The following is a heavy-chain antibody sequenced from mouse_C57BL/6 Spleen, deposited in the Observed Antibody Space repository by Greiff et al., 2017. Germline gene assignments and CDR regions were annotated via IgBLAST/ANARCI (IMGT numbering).Heavy chain of an antibody. CDR3: ARHPISGGDYFDY. V-gene: IGHV2-6-1*01. D-gene: IGHD3-1*01. CDR1: GFSLTSYG. J-gene: IGHJ2*01. CDR2: IWSDGST. Sequence: QVQLKESGPGLVAPSQSLSITCTVSGFSLTSYGVHWVRQPPGKGLEWLVVIWSDGSTTYNSALKSRLSISKDNSKSQVFLKMNSLQTDDTAMYYCARHPISGGDYFDYWGQGTTLTVSS.